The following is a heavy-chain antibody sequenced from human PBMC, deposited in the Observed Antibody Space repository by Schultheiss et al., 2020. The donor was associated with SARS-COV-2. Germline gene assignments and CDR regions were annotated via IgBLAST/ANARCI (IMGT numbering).Heavy chain of an antibody. CDR2: IYYSGST. J-gene: IGHJ6*02. Sequence: SETLSLTCTVSGGSISSGGYYWSWIRQHPGKGLEWIGYIYYSGSTNYNPSLKSRVTISVDTSKNQFSLKLSSVTAADTAVYYCARQPPEGTRYCSGGSCYSRVLGMDVWGQGTTVTVSS. D-gene: IGHD2-15*01. V-gene: IGHV4-61*08. CDR3: ARQPPEGTRYCSGGSCYSRVLGMDV. CDR1: GGSISSGGYY.